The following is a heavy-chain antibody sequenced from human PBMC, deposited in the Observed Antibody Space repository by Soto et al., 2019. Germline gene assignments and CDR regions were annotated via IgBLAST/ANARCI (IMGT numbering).Heavy chain of an antibody. J-gene: IGHJ4*02. CDR3: AREGSYSAYNFAHGIQLWSFDF. D-gene: IGHD5-12*01. CDR2: IFSSGST. Sequence: SETLSLTCTVSGGSINTFYWSWVRQPAGKGLEWIGRIFSSGSTSFNPSLESRFAMSVDTSKNHFSLNLSSVTAADMAVYYCAREGSYSAYNFAHGIQLWSFDFWGQGALVTVSS. V-gene: IGHV4-4*07. CDR1: GGSINTFY.